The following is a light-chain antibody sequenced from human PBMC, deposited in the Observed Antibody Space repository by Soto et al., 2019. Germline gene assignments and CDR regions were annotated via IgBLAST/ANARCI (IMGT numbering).Light chain of an antibody. J-gene: IGKJ5*01. V-gene: IGKV3-20*01. CDR1: RSGSTSY. CDR3: QQYGSSMIT. Sequence: IVLTQSPGTLASPPVETATLSCMASRSGSTSYLALCQRKPGQSPRLLIYGASSRATGIPDRFSGSASGTDFTLNISRLEPEDFGVYYCQQYGSSMITFGPGTPLEIK. CDR2: GAS.